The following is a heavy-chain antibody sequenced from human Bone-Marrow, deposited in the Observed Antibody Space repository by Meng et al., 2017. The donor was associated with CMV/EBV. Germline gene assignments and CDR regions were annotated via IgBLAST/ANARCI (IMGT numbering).Heavy chain of an antibody. CDR1: GYTFTSYG. Sequence: ASVKVSCKASGYTFTSYGISWVRQAPGQGLEWMGWISAYNGNTNYAQRLQGRVTMTTDTSKSTAYMELRSLRSDDTSVYYCARDERLAIFPPEGMDVWGQGTTVTGSS. D-gene: IGHD3-9*01. CDR2: ISAYNGNT. V-gene: IGHV1-18*01. CDR3: ARDERLAIFPPEGMDV. J-gene: IGHJ6*01.